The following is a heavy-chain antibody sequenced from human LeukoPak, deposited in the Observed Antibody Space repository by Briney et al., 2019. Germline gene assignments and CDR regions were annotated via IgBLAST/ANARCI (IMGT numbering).Heavy chain of an antibody. V-gene: IGHV4-4*07. CDR1: GGSISSYY. J-gene: IGHJ4*02. CDR2: IYISGST. D-gene: IGHD5-18*01. Sequence: SETLSLTCTVSGGSISSYYWSWIRQPAGKGLEWIGRIYISGSTDYNPSLKSRVAMSVDTSKNQFSLKVTSVTAADTAVYYCARDDIDTPTFDYWGQGTLVTVSS. CDR3: ARDDIDTPTFDY.